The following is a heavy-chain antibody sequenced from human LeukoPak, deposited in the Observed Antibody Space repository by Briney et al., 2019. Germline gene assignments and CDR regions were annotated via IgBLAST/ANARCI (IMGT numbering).Heavy chain of an antibody. CDR2: ISGSGGST. J-gene: IGHJ4*02. V-gene: IGHV3-23*01. Sequence: GGSLRLSCAASGFTFSSYAMSWVRQAPGKGLERVSAISGSGGSTYYADSVKGRFTISRDNSKNTLYLQMNSLRAEDTAVYYCAKDSEGYCGGDCYFDYWGQGTLVTVSS. D-gene: IGHD2-21*02. CDR3: AKDSEGYCGGDCYFDY. CDR1: GFTFSSYA.